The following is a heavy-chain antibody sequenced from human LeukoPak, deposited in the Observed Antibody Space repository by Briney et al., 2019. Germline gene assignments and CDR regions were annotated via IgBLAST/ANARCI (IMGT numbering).Heavy chain of an antibody. D-gene: IGHD2-2*01. CDR1: GFTFSNYA. CDR2: ISGSGGST. CDR3: AKPRGGYCSSTSCLSGAFDI. V-gene: IGHV3-23*01. Sequence: PGGSLRLSCAASGFTFSNYAMAWVRQAPGKGLEWVSGISGSGGSTYYADSVKGRFTISRDNSKNTLYLQMNSLRAEDTAVYYCAKPRGGYCSSTSCLSGAFDIWGQGTMVTVSS. J-gene: IGHJ3*02.